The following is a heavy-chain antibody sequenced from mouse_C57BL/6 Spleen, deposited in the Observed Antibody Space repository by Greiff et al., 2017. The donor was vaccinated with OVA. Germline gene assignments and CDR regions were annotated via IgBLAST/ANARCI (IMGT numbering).Heavy chain of an antibody. V-gene: IGHV5-6*01. CDR1: GFTFSSYG. J-gene: IGHJ4*01. Sequence: EVKLVESGGDLVKPGGSLKLSCAASGFTFSSYGMSWVRQTPDKRLEWVATISSGGCYTYYPDSVKGRFTISRDNAKNTLYLQMSSLKSEDTAMYYCASYYEGYYAMDYWGQGTSVTVSS. CDR3: ASYYEGYYAMDY. D-gene: IGHD2-4*01. CDR2: ISSGGCYT.